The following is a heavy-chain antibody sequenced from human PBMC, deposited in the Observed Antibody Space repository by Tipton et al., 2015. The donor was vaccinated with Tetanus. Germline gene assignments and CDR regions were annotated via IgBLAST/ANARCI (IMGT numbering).Heavy chain of an antibody. Sequence: RSLRLSCAASGFTFDYYDMSWVRQAPGKGLEWVAVISFDGSSQHYADSVKGRFTISRDNSKDILYLQMDSLRVEDTAVYYCARGTGKYSAGDYWGQGTLVTVSS. J-gene: IGHJ4*02. V-gene: IGHV3-30*03. CDR3: ARGTGKYSAGDY. D-gene: IGHD4-11*01. CDR2: ISFDGSSQ. CDR1: GFTFDYYD.